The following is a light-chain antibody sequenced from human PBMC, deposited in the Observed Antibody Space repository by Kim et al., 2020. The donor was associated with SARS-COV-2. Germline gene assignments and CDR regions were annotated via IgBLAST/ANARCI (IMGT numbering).Light chain of an antibody. CDR2: EDN. CDR3: QSYDSSKQV. CDR1: SGSIASTY. V-gene: IGLV6-57*02. Sequence: GTTVTISCTGSSGSIASTYVQWYQQRPGSAPTTVIYEDNQRPSGVPDRFSGSIDSSSNSASLTISGLKTEDEADYYCQSYDSSKQVFGGGTKVTVL. J-gene: IGLJ3*02.